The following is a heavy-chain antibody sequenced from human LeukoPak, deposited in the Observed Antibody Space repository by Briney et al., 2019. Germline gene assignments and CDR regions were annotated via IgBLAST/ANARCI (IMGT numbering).Heavy chain of an antibody. CDR1: GGSISSYY. D-gene: IGHD3-10*01. Sequence: KPSETLPLTCTVSGGSISSYYWSWIRQSPGKGLEWIGYICSSGSTNYNPSLKSRVTISVDTSKNQFSLKLSSVTAADTAVYYCATMVQGVHTYFGSWGQGNLVAVSS. CDR2: ICSSGST. J-gene: IGHJ4*02. V-gene: IGHV4-59*01. CDR3: ATMVQGVHTYFGS.